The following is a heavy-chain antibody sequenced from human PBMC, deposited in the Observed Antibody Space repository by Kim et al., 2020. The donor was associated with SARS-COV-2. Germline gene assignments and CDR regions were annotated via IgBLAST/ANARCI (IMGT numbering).Heavy chain of an antibody. V-gene: IGHV1-46*01. Sequence: QEFQRRITMTQDTSTSTVYMERSSLRSEDTAVYYCASGPGGYFDYWGQGTLVTVSS. J-gene: IGHJ4*02. D-gene: IGHD3-10*01. CDR3: ASGPGGYFDY.